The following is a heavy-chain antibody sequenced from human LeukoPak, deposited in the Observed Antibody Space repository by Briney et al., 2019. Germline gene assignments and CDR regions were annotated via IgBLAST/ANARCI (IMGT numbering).Heavy chain of an antibody. D-gene: IGHD3-10*01. V-gene: IGHV3-30*04. CDR3: ATDRFYNTFDY. J-gene: IGHJ4*02. Sequence: GRSLRLSCAASGFTFSRYAMHWVRQAPGKGLEWVAVISYDGSNKYYADSVKGRFTISRDNSKNTLYLQMNSLRAEDTAVYYCATDRFYNTFDYWGQGTLVTVSS. CDR2: ISYDGSNK. CDR1: GFTFSRYA.